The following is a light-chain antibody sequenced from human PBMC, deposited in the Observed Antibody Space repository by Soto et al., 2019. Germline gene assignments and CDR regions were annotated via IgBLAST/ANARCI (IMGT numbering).Light chain of an antibody. CDR3: QQRSNWPPYT. CDR2: DAS. V-gene: IGKV3-11*01. J-gene: IGKJ2*01. Sequence: EIVLTQSLATLSLSPGERATLSCRASQSVNSNLAWYQQKPGQAPRLLIFDASNRATGIPARFSGSGSGTDFTLTISSLEPEDFAVYYCQQRSNWPPYTFGQGTKLEIK. CDR1: QSVNSN.